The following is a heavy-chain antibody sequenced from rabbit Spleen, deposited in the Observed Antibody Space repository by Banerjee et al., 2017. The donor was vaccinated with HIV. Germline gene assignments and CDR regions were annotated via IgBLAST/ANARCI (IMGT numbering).Heavy chain of an antibody. Sequence: QSLEESGGDLVKPGASLTLTCTASGFSFSSSYYMCWVRQAPGKGLEWIACIYAGSSGSTYYASWAKGRFTISKTSSTTVTLQMTSLTAADTATYFCARGYAGYAGYGYATIDGMDLWGPGTLVTVS. D-gene: IGHD6-1*01. J-gene: IGHJ6*01. CDR2: IYAGSSGST. CDR3: ARGYAGYAGYGYATIDGMDL. V-gene: IGHV1S40*01. CDR1: GFSFSSSYY.